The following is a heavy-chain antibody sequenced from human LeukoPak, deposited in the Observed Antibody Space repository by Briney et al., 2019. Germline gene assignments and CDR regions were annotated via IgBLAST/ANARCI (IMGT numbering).Heavy chain of an antibody. Sequence: GSSVKVSCKASGGTFSSYAISWVRQAPGQGLEWMGRIIPILGIANYAQKFQGRVTITADKSTSTAYMELSSLRSEDTAVYYCASVVVAAAGTLFDYWGQGTLVTVSS. CDR3: ASVVVAAAGTLFDY. CDR2: IIPILGIA. V-gene: IGHV1-69*04. CDR1: GGTFSSYA. J-gene: IGHJ4*02. D-gene: IGHD6-13*01.